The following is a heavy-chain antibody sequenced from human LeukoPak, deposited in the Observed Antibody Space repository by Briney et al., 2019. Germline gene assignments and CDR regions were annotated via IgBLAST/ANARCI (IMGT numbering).Heavy chain of an antibody. D-gene: IGHD3-10*01. V-gene: IGHV3-30*15. CDR3: AREAYYGSGRSRQPSPV. CDR1: GFTFSSYA. Sequence: GGSLRLSCAASGFTFSSYAMHWVRQAPGKGLEWVALISKDGFNEDHADSVKGRFTISRDNSRDTLYLQMSSLRPEDTAVYYCAREAYYGSGRSRQPSPVWGLGILVTVSS. J-gene: IGHJ4*02. CDR2: ISKDGFNE.